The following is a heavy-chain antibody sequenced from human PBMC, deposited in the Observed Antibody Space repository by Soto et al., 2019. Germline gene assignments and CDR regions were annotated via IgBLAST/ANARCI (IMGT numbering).Heavy chain of an antibody. CDR3: AKDGRLNLYAFDI. CDR1: GFTFSSYA. J-gene: IGHJ3*02. Sequence: AGSLRLSCAASGFTFSSYAMTWVRQAPGKGLEWVSAISGSGGSTYYAECVKGRFTISRDNSKNTLYLQMNSLRAEDTAVYYCAKDGRLNLYAFDIWAQGTMVTVSS. CDR2: ISGSGGST. V-gene: IGHV3-23*01.